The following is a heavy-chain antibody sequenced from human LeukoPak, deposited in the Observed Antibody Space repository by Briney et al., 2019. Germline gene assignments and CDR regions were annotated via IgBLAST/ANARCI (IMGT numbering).Heavy chain of an antibody. CDR2: ISYDGSKK. J-gene: IGHJ6*02. Sequence: GRSLRLSCAASGFTFSSYAMHWVRQAPCKGLEWVAVISYDGSKKYYADSVKGRFTISRDNSKNTLYLQMNSLRAEDTAVYYCARDRDRQLWLRYYYGMDVWGQGTTVTVSS. D-gene: IGHD5-18*01. V-gene: IGHV3-30-3*01. CDR1: GFTFSSYA. CDR3: ARDRDRQLWLRYYYGMDV.